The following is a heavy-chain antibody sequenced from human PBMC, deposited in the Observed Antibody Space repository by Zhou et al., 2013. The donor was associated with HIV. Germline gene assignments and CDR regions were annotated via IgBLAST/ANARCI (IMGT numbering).Heavy chain of an antibody. J-gene: IGHJ5*02. CDR1: GGTFSSYA. V-gene: IGHV1-69*04. CDR3: ARQSLAEDVFDP. Sequence: QVQLVQSGAEVKKPGSSVKVSCKASGGTFSSYAISWVRQAPGQGLEWMGRIIPILGIANYAQKFQGRVTITADKSTSTAYMELSSLRPDDTAVYYCARQSLAEDVFDPWGQGTLVTVSS. CDR2: IIPILGIA.